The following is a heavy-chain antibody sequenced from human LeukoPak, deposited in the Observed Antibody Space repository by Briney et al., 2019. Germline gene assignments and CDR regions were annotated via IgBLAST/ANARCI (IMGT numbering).Heavy chain of an antibody. CDR2: ISAYNGNT. CDR1: GYTFTSYG. J-gene: IGHJ5*02. CDR3: ARDGRTDYYDSSVDWFDP. D-gene: IGHD3-22*01. Sequence: ASVKVSCKASGYTFTSYGISWVRQAPGQGLEWMGWISAYNGNTNYAQKLQGRVTMTTDTSTSTAYMELRSLRSDDTAVYYCARDGRTDYYDSSVDWFDPWGQGTLVTVSS. V-gene: IGHV1-18*01.